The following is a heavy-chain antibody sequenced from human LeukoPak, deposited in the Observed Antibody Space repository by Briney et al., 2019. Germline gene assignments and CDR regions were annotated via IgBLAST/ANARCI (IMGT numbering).Heavy chain of an antibody. CDR3: ARLWFGELLQRKYNWFDP. CDR1: GGSISSYY. Sequence: PSETLSLTCTVSGGSISSYYWSWIRQPPGKGLEWIGYIYHSGSTNYNPSLKSRVTISVDTSKNQFSLKLSSVTAADTAVYYCARLWFGELLQRKYNWFDPWGQGTLVTVSS. D-gene: IGHD3-10*01. CDR2: IYHSGST. V-gene: IGHV4-59*01. J-gene: IGHJ5*02.